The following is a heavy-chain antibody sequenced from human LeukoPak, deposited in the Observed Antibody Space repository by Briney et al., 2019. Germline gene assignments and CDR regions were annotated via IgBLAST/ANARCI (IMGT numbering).Heavy chain of an antibody. CDR1: GFTFSDYY. J-gene: IGHJ4*02. CDR3: AKRRGYGNTLSLDY. D-gene: IGHD4-11*01. CDR2: ISGSGGST. V-gene: IGHV3-23*01. Sequence: PGGSLRLSCAASGFTFSDYYMSWVRQAPGKGLEWVSAISGSGGSTYYADSVKGRFTISRDNSKNTLYLQMNSLRAEDTAVYYCAKRRGYGNTLSLDYWGQGTLVTVSS.